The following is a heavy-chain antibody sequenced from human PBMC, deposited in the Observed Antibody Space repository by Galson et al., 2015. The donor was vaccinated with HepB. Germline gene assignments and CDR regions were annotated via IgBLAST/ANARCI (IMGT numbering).Heavy chain of an antibody. V-gene: IGHV3-23*01. D-gene: IGHD6-19*01. Sequence: SLRLSCAASGFAFDTHAMSWVRQAPGRGLEWISGNSGNGDSTYYADSVKGRFTISRDNSKNTLYLQMNSLRAEDTAVYYCAKDKQWLSYYYYGIDVWGQGTTVTVSS. J-gene: IGHJ6*02. CDR2: NSGNGDST. CDR1: GFAFDTHA. CDR3: AKDKQWLSYYYYGIDV.